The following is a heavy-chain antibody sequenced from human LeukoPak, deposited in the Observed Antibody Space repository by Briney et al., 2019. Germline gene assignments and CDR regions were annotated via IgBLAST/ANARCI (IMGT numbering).Heavy chain of an antibody. CDR2: IYSGGST. CDR1: GFTVSSNY. J-gene: IGHJ4*02. V-gene: IGHV3-66*01. CDR3: ARDHNWSFDY. Sequence: QPGGSLRLSCAASGFTVSSNYMSWVRQAPGKGLEWVSVIYSGGSTYYTDSVKGRFTISRDNAKNSLYLQMNSLRAEDTAVYYCARDHNWSFDYWGQGTLVTVSS. D-gene: IGHD1-20*01.